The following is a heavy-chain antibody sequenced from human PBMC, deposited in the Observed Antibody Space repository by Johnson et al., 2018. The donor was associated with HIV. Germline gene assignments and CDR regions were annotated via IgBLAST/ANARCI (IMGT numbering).Heavy chain of an antibody. D-gene: IGHD3-10*01. CDR3: AREYDAFDI. V-gene: IGHV3-66*02. CDR2: IYSGGSI. CDR1: GFSVSNNY. Sequence: EVQLVESGGGLVQPGGSLRLSCAASGFSVSNNYMNWVRQAPGKGLEWVSVIYSGGSIYYADSVKGRFTISRDNSKNTLYLQMNSLRAEDTAVYYCAREYDAFDIWGQGTMVTVSS. J-gene: IGHJ3*02.